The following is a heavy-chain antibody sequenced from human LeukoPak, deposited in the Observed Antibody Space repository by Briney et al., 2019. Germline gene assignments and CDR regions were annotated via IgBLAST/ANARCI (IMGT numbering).Heavy chain of an antibody. V-gene: IGHV1-2*02. J-gene: IGHJ4*02. D-gene: IGHD5/OR15-5a*01. CDR1: GDTFTGYY. CDR3: ATARDRNSVYSSLDY. Sequence: ASVKISCKASGDTFTGYYMHWVRQAPGQGLERMGWINPTSGGTNYAQKFQGRVTMTRDTSISTAYMELSSLRSDDTAVYYCATARDRNSVYSSLDYWGQGTLVTVCS. CDR2: INPTSGGT.